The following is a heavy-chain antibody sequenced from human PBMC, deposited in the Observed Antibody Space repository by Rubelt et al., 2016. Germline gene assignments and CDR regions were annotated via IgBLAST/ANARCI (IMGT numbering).Heavy chain of an antibody. V-gene: IGHV4-59*08. Sequence: ETLSLTCTVSGGSISSYYWSWIRQPPGKGLEWIGYIYYSGSTNYNPSLKSRVSISVDTSKNQFSLKVSSVTAADTAMYYCARHTRDGNNLSWLDPWGQGTLVTVSS. CDR3: ARHTRDGNNLSWLDP. J-gene: IGHJ5*02. D-gene: IGHD5-24*01. CDR1: GGSISSYY. CDR2: IYYSGST.